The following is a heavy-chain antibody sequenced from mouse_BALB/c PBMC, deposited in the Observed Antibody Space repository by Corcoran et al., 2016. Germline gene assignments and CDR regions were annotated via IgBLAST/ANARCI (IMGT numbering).Heavy chain of an antibody. CDR3: AREVPGSNPFDY. CDR2: IYPYNDGI. Sequence: EVQLQQSGPELVKPGASVKMSCKASGYTFTSYVMHWVKQKPGQGLEWIGYIYPYNDGIKYNEKFKGKATLTSDKSSSTAYMGFSSLTSEDSAVYYCAREVPGSNPFDYWGQGTTLTVSS. CDR1: GYTFTSYV. D-gene: IGHD2-5*01. V-gene: IGHV1S136*01. J-gene: IGHJ2*01.